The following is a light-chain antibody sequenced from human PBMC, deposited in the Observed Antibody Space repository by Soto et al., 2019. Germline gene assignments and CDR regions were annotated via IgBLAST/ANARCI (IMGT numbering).Light chain of an antibody. Sequence: YELTHPPSVSVSPGQTARITCSGDALPKQYAYWYQQKPGQAPVVVIYKDNGRPSGIPERFSGSSSGTTVTLTISGVQAEDEAYYYCQSSDSSGRYPYVFGTGTKV. V-gene: IGLV3-25*02. J-gene: IGLJ1*01. CDR2: KDN. CDR3: QSSDSSGRYPYV. CDR1: ALPKQY.